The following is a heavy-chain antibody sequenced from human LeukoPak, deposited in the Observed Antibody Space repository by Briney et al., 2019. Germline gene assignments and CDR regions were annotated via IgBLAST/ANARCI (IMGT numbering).Heavy chain of an antibody. CDR1: GYTFTGYY. J-gene: IGHJ4*02. Sequence: ASVKVSCKASGYTFTGYYMHWVRQAPGQRLEWMGWINPNSGGTNYAQKFQGRVTMTRDTSISTAYMELSRLRSDDTAVYYCAICSGGSCSLFDYWGQGTLVTVSS. D-gene: IGHD2-15*01. V-gene: IGHV1-2*02. CDR2: INPNSGGT. CDR3: AICSGGSCSLFDY.